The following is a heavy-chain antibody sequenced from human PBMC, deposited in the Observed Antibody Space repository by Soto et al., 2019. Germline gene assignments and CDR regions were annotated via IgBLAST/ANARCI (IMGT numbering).Heavy chain of an antibody. D-gene: IGHD1-26*01. CDR1: GGSISSGGYY. J-gene: IGHJ3*02. CDR2: IYYSGST. CDR3: ARDSSGSNLVNAFDI. Sequence: SETLSLTCTVSGGSISSGGYYWSWIRQHPGKGLEWIGYIYYSGSTYYNPSLKSRVTISVDTSKNQFSLKLSSVTAADTAVYYCARDSSGSNLVNAFDIWGQGTMVTVSS. V-gene: IGHV4-31*03.